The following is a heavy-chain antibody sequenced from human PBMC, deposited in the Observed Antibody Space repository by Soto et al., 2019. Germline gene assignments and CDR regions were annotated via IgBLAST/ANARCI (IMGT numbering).Heavy chain of an antibody. Sequence: SETLSLTCTVSGGSISSYYWSWIRQPPGKGLEWIGYIYYSGSTNYNPSLKSRVTISVDTSKNQCSLKRSSVTAADTAVYYCARAVVPAAMGEEDSYYYYYYYMDVWGKGTTVTVSS. D-gene: IGHD2-2*01. CDR2: IYYSGST. J-gene: IGHJ6*03. CDR1: GGSISSYY. CDR3: ARAVVPAAMGEEDSYYYYYYYMDV. V-gene: IGHV4-59*01.